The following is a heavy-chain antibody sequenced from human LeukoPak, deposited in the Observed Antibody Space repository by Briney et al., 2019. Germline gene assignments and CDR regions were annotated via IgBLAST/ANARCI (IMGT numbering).Heavy chain of an antibody. Sequence: TSETLSLTCAVSGGSISSGGYSWSWIRQPPGKGLEWIGYIYHSGSTYYNPSLKSRVTISVDRSKNQFSLKLSSVTAADTAVYYCARTSIAARRANAFDIWGQGTMVTVSS. CDR2: IYHSGST. J-gene: IGHJ3*02. D-gene: IGHD6-6*01. V-gene: IGHV4-30-2*01. CDR3: ARTSIAARRANAFDI. CDR1: GGSISSGGYS.